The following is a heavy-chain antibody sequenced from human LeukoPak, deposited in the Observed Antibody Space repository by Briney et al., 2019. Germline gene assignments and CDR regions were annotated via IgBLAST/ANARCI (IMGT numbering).Heavy chain of an antibody. Sequence: AGGSLRLSCAASGFTFSSYAMSWVRQAPGKGLDWVSAISGSGGSTYYADSVKGRFTISRGNSKNTLYLQMNSLRAEDTAVYYCAKDHYDSSGYYAYPSFAGYWGQGTLVTVSS. CDR1: GFTFSSYA. CDR2: ISGSGGST. CDR3: AKDHYDSSGYYAYPSFAGY. V-gene: IGHV3-23*01. J-gene: IGHJ4*02. D-gene: IGHD3-22*01.